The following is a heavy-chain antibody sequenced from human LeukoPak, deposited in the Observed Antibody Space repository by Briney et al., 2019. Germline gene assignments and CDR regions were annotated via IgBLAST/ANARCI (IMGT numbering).Heavy chain of an antibody. CDR2: ISSSGSTI. J-gene: IGHJ4*02. CDR3: ARQNYYDSSGYYKDFDY. D-gene: IGHD3-22*01. Sequence: PGRSLRLSCAASGFTFSSYEMNWVRQAPGKGLEWVSYISSSGSTIYYADSVKGRFTISRDNAKNSLYLQMNSLRAEDTAVYYCARQNYYDSSGYYKDFDYWGQGTLVTVSS. CDR1: GFTFSSYE. V-gene: IGHV3-48*03.